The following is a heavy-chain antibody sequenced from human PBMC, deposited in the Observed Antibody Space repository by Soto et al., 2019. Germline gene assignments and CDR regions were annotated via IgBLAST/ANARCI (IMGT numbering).Heavy chain of an antibody. Sequence: SVKVSCKASGGTFSSYAISWVRQAPGQGLEWMGGITPIFGTANYAQKFQGRVTITADESTSTAYMELSSLRSEDTAVYYCAREAVVTAYYYYGMDVRGQGSTVTVSS. CDR2: ITPIFGTA. J-gene: IGHJ6*02. CDR1: GGTFSSYA. D-gene: IGHD2-15*01. V-gene: IGHV1-69*13. CDR3: AREAVVTAYYYYGMDV.